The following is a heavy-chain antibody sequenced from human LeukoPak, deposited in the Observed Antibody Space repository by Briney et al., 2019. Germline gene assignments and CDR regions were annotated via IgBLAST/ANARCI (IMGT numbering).Heavy chain of an antibody. J-gene: IGHJ3*02. V-gene: IGHV3-30-3*01. D-gene: IGHD3-16*01. CDR1: GFTFSSYA. CDR3: ARPTGGDAFDI. CDR2: ISFDGTST. Sequence: GGSLRLSCAASGFTFSSYAMHWVRQAPGKGLEWVTVISFDGTSTYYADSVKGRFTISRDNAKNSLYLQMNSLRAEDTAVYYCARPTGGDAFDIWGQGTMVTVSS.